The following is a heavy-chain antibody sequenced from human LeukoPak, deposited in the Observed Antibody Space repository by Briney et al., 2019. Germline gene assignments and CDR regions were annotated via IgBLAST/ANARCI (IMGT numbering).Heavy chain of an antibody. J-gene: IGHJ4*02. D-gene: IGHD1-26*01. CDR3: AARGSASYYARYFDY. Sequence: ASVKVSCKVSGYSLTELSMHWVRQAPGKGLEWMGGFDPEDGETIYAQKFQGRVTMTEDTSTDTANMKLSSLRSEDTAVYYCAARGSASYYARYFDYWGQRTLVTVSS. V-gene: IGHV1-24*01. CDR1: GYSLTELS. CDR2: FDPEDGET.